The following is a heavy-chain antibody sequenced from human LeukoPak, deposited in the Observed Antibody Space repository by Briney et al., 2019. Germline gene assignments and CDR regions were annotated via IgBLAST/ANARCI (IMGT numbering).Heavy chain of an antibody. V-gene: IGHV1-69*13. Sequence: ASVKVSCKASGGTFSSYAISWVRQAPGQGLEWMGGIIPIFGTANYAQKFQGRVAIIADESTSTAYMELSSLRSEDMAVYYCAVAYCGGDCIYYFDYWGQGTQVTVSS. D-gene: IGHD2-21*02. J-gene: IGHJ4*02. CDR1: GGTFSSYA. CDR2: IIPIFGTA. CDR3: AVAYCGGDCIYYFDY.